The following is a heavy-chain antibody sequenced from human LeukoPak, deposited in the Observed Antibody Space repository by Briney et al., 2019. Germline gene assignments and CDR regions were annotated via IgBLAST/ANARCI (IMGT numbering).Heavy chain of an antibody. J-gene: IGHJ4*02. Sequence: GGSLRLSCAASGFSFSDAWMSWVHQIPGKGLEWVGRIESKTDDGTTDYAAPVKGRFTISRDDSPNTLYLQMNRLKSEDTAVYYCTTYGSGRKFDYWGQGILVTVSS. CDR3: TTYGSGRKFDY. V-gene: IGHV3-15*04. CDR2: IESKTDDGTT. D-gene: IGHD3-10*01. CDR1: GFSFSDAW.